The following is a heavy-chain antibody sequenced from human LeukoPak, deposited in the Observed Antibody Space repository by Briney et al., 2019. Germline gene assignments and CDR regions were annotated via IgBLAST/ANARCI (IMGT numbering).Heavy chain of an antibody. D-gene: IGHD1-26*01. Sequence: SETLSLTCTVSGGSISSYYWSWIRQPPGKGLEWIGYICYSGSTNYNPSLKSRVTMSVDTSKNQFSLRLSSVTAADTAVYYCARTRWELSPFDYWGQGTLVTVSS. CDR3: ARTRWELSPFDY. J-gene: IGHJ4*02. CDR2: ICYSGST. V-gene: IGHV4-59*01. CDR1: GGSISSYY.